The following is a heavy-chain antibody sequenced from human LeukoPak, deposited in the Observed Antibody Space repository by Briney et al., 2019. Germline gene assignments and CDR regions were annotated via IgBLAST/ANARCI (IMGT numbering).Heavy chain of an antibody. J-gene: IGHJ4*02. Sequence: SETLSLTCAVYGGSFSGYYWSWIRQPPGKGLEWIGEINHSGSTNYNPSLKGRVTISVDTSKNQFSLKLSSVTAADTAVYYCARSPLLYCSSTSCPFDYWGQGTLVTVSS. CDR3: ARSPLLYCSSTSCPFDY. V-gene: IGHV4-34*01. CDR2: INHSGST. D-gene: IGHD2-2*01. CDR1: GGSFSGYY.